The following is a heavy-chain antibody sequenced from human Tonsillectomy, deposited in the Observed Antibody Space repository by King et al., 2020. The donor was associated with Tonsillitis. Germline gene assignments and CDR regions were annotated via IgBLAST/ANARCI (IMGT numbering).Heavy chain of an antibody. Sequence: VQLVESGAEVKKPGASVKVSCKASGYTFTSYYMHWVRQAPGQGLEWMGIINPSGGSTSYAQKFQGRVTMTRDTSTSTVYMELSSLRSEDTAVYDCARAPAIVVAQGSMDVWGQGTTVTVSS. V-gene: IGHV1-46*03. CDR3: ARAPAIVVAQGSMDV. CDR2: INPSGGST. J-gene: IGHJ6*02. D-gene: IGHD3-22*01. CDR1: GYTFTSYY.